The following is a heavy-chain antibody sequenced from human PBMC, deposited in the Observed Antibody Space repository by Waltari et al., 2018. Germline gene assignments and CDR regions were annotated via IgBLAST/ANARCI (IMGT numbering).Heavy chain of an antibody. V-gene: IGHV1-18*01. CDR1: GYTFTRYG. D-gene: IGHD5-18*01. CDR2: VSAYNGNT. J-gene: IGHJ4*02. Sequence: QVQLGQSGAEVKKPGASVKVSCKAAGYTFTRYGISWVRQAPAKGLEWMGWVSAYNGNTNYAQKLQGRVTMTTDTSTSTAYMELRSLRSDDTAVYYCARVKGSGIHLWFTGFDYWGQGTLVTVSS. CDR3: ARVKGSGIHLWFTGFDY.